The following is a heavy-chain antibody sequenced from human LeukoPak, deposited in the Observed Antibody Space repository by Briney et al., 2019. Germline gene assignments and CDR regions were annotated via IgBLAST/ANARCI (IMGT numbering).Heavy chain of an antibody. CDR2: IYTSGST. Sequence: PSETLSLTCTVSGGSISSYYWSWLRQPAGKGLEWIGRIYTSGSTNYNPSLTSRVTISVDTSKNQFSLKLSSVTAADTAVYYCAALWLGETYYFDYWGEGTLVTVSS. D-gene: IGHD3-10*01. V-gene: IGHV4-4*07. J-gene: IGHJ4*02. CDR3: AALWLGETYYFDY. CDR1: GGSISSYY.